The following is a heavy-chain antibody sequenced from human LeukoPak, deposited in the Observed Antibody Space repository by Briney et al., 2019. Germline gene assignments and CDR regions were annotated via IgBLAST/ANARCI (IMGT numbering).Heavy chain of an antibody. CDR1: GYTFTGYY. Sequence: ASVKVSCKASGYTFTGYYMHWVRQAPGQGLEWMGWINPNSGGTNYAQKFQGRVTMTRDTSISTAYMELSRLRSDDTAVYYCATAWWFHSEFVVVPAAEVGFDPWGQGTLVTVSS. CDR2: INPNSGGT. D-gene: IGHD2-2*01. CDR3: ATAWWFHSEFVVVPAAEVGFDP. V-gene: IGHV1-2*02. J-gene: IGHJ5*02.